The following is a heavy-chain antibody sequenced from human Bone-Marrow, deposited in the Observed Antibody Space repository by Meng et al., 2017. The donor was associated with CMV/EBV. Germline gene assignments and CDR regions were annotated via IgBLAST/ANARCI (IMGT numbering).Heavy chain of an antibody. CDR1: GFTFSAFA. CDR3: AKDRPEILGLDS. V-gene: IGHV3-30*02. CDR2: IGFGGGVEK. J-gene: IGHJ5*01. D-gene: IGHD1-14*01. Sequence: GESLKISCAASGFTFSAFAMHWVRQAPGKGLEWVAYIGFGGGVEKYYLDSVKGRFTVSRDKSKNTLYLDINGLTDEDTAIYYCAKDRPEILGLDSWGQGTLVTVSS.